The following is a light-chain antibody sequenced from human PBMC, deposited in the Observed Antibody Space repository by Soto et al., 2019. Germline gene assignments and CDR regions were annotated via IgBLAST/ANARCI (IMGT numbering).Light chain of an antibody. V-gene: IGKV1-39*01. CDR1: QYISTY. J-gene: IGKJ4*02. CDR3: QQSCTTPRT. Sequence: DIQMTQSPSSLSASVGDRVTITCRASQYISTYLNWYRQESGKAPEVLIYSASTLQSGVPSRFSGRGSGTDFTLTIIGLQSEDFATYYCQQSCTTPRTFGAGTKVDIK. CDR2: SAS.